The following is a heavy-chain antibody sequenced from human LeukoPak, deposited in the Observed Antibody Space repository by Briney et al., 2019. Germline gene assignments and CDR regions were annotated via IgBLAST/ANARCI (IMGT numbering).Heavy chain of an antibody. CDR3: ARGKRVAGTASYYGLDV. J-gene: IGHJ6*02. Sequence: GGSLRLSCAASGFTFSSYGMHWVRQAPGKGLEWVAVIWYDGSNKYYADSVKGRFTISRDNSKNTLYLQMNSLRAEDTAVYYCARGKRVAGTASYYGLDVWGQGTTVTVSS. CDR2: IWYDGSNK. V-gene: IGHV3-33*01. CDR1: GFTFSSYG. D-gene: IGHD6-19*01.